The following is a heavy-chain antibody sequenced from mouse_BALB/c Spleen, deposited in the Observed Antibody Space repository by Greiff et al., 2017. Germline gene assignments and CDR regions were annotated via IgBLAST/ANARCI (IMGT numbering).Heavy chain of an antibody. J-gene: IGHJ2*01. V-gene: IGHV3-2*02. CDR2: ISYSGST. CDR1: GYSITSDYA. CDR3: ARCGLYYYGSSYYFDY. D-gene: IGHD1-1*01. Sequence: EVKLMESGPGLVKPSQSLSLTCTVTGYSITSDYAWNWIRQFPGNTLEWMGYISYSGSTSYNPSLKSRISITRDKSKNQFFLQLNSVTTEDTATYYCARCGLYYYGSSYYFDYWGQGTTLTVSS.